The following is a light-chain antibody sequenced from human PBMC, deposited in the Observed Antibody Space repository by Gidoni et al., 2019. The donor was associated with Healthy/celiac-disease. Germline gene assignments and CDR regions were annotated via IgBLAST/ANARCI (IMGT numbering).Light chain of an antibody. V-gene: IGKV1-8*01. CDR3: QQYYSYPHT. J-gene: IGKJ1*01. CDR1: QGISSC. CDR2: AAS. Sequence: AMRMKQSPSSLSASTGDRVTITCRASQGISSCLAWYQQKPGKAPKLLIYAASTLQSGVPSRFSGSGSGTDFTLTISCLQSEDFATYYCQQYYSYPHTFGQGTKVEIK.